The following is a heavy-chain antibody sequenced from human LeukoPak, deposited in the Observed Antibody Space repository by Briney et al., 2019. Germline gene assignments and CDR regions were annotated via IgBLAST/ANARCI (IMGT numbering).Heavy chain of an antibody. CDR2: INHSGST. J-gene: IGHJ4*02. V-gene: IGHV4-34*01. CDR1: GGSFSGYY. D-gene: IGHD2-21*01. Sequence: PSETLSLTCAVYGGSFSGYYWSWIRQPPGKGLEWIGEINHSGSTNYNPSLKSRVTISVDTSKNKFSLKLSSVTAADTAVYYCARGFPFPNVVVIAFDYWGQGTLVTVSS. CDR3: ARGFPFPNVVVIAFDY.